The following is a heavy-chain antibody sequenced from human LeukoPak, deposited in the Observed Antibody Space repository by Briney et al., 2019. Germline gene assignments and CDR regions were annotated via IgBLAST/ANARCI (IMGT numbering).Heavy chain of an antibody. V-gene: IGHV4-30-4*08. CDR1: GGSISSGDYY. D-gene: IGHD2-15*01. CDR3: ARVQGERYCSGGSCYVEYYFDY. CDR2: IYYSGST. J-gene: IGHJ4*02. Sequence: SETLSLTCTVSGGSISSGDYYWSWLRQPPGKGLEWIGYIYYSGSTYYNPSLKSRVTISVDTSKNQFSLKLSSVTAADTAVYYCARVQGERYCSGGSCYVEYYFDYWGQGTLVTVSS.